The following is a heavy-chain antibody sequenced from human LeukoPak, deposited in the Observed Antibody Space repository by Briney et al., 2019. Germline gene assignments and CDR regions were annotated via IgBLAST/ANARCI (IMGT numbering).Heavy chain of an antibody. V-gene: IGHV3-23*01. CDR2: ISGSGDTT. Sequence: GGSLRLSCAASGFTFSNYAMSWVRQAPGGGLEWVSAISGSGDTTFHADSVKGRFTPSRDNSKNTLSLQMSGLRVEDSAVYFCAKDTSAWWYHRAYMNVWGTGTTVTASS. CDR3: AKDTSAWWYHRAYMNV. D-gene: IGHD2-15*01. CDR1: GFTFSNYA. J-gene: IGHJ6*03.